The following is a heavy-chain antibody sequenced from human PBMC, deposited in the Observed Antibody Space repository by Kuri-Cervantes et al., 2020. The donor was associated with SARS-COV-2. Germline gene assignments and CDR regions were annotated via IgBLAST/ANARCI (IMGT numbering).Heavy chain of an antibody. Sequence: LSLTCAASGFTFSSYAMHWVRQAPGKGLEWVAVISYDGSNKYYADSVKGRFTISRDNSKNTLYLQMNNLRAEGTAVYYCARRSPYDFWSGPTYNDAFDIWGQGTMVTVSS. CDR3: ARRSPYDFWSGPTYNDAFDI. CDR1: GFTFSSYA. D-gene: IGHD3-3*01. CDR2: ISYDGSNK. V-gene: IGHV3-30-3*01. J-gene: IGHJ3*02.